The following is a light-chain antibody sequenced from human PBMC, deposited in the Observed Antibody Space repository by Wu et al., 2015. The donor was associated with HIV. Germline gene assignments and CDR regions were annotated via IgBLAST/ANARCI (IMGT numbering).Light chain of an antibody. J-gene: IGKJ2*03. CDR2: DAS. V-gene: IGKV3-20*01. CDR1: QSVSSGS. Sequence: EIVLTQSPGTLSLSSGERATLSCRASQSVSSGSLAWYQQKSGQAPRLLIYDASRRATGIPDRFSGSGSGTDFTLTISRLEPEDFAVYYCQQYGSSPMYSFGQGTKLGIK. CDR3: QQYGSSPMYS.